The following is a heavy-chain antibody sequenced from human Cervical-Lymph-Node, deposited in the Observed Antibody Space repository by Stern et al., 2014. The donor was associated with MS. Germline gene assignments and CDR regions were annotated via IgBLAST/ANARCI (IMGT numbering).Heavy chain of an antibody. V-gene: IGHV3-30-3*01. D-gene: IGHD2-15*01. Sequence: VHLVQSGGGVVQPGRSLRLSCVDSGFTLSSYDMHWVRQAPGKGLEWVAVISYDGGKTTYADSVKGRFTISRDNSKNTLYLQMNSLRVEDTAVYYCARDLRLVVAALDYWGQGSLVTVSS. CDR2: ISYDGGKT. J-gene: IGHJ4*02. CDR3: ARDLRLVVAALDY. CDR1: GFTLSSYD.